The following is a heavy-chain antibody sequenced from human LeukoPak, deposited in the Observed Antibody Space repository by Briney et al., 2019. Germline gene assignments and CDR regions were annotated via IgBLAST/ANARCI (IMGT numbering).Heavy chain of an antibody. V-gene: IGHV3-13*01. J-gene: IGHJ6*02. D-gene: IGHD3-16*01. CDR1: GFTFSSYD. CDR2: IGTAGDT. Sequence: GGTLRLSCAASGFTFSSYDMHWVRHATGKGLEWVLAIGTAGDTYYPGSVKGRFTISRENAKNPLYLQMNSLRAGDTAVYYCARGGSWGYYYYGMDVWGQGTTVTVSS. CDR3: ARGGSWGYYYYGMDV.